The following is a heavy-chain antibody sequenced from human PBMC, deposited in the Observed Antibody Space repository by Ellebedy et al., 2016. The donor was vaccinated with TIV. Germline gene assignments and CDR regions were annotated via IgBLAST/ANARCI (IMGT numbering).Heavy chain of an antibody. V-gene: IGHV3-66*01. J-gene: IGHJ4*02. D-gene: IGHD2-21*02. CDR3: ARDGGGDSS. Sequence: PGGSLRLSCAASGSTFRNHAVSWVRQAPGKGLEWVSVIYSGGSTYYADSVKGRFTISRDNSKNTLYLQMNSLRAEDTAVYYCARDGGGDSSWGQGTLVTVSS. CDR1: GSTFRNHA. CDR2: IYSGGST.